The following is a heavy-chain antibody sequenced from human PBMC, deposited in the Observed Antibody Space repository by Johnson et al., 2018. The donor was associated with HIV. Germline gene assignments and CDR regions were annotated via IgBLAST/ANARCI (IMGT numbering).Heavy chain of an antibody. CDR2: ITSKTDGGTT. Sequence: VQLVESGGGLVKPGGSLRLSCAASGFTFSNAWMSWVRQAPGKGLEWVGRITSKTDGGTTDYAAPVKGSFTISRDDSKNTLYLQMNSLKTEDTAVYYCTTERGDPLIGADAFDIWGQGTMVTVSS. CDR3: TTERGDPLIGADAFDI. CDR1: GFTFSNAW. V-gene: IGHV3-15*01. J-gene: IGHJ3*02. D-gene: IGHD3-16*01.